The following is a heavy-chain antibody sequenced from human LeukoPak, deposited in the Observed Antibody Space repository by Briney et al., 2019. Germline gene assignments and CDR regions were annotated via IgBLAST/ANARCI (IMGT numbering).Heavy chain of an antibody. V-gene: IGHV3-33*06. CDR1: GFTFSNYG. Sequence: PGRSLRLSCAASGFTFSNYGMHWVRQAPGKGLEWVAVIWYDGSNKYYADSVKGRFTISRDNSKNTLHLQMNSLRAEDTAVYYCAKDGGYYSGGSCYSGAEYFQHWGQGTLVTVSS. J-gene: IGHJ1*01. CDR3: AKDGGYYSGGSCYSGAEYFQH. CDR2: IWYDGSNK. D-gene: IGHD2-15*01.